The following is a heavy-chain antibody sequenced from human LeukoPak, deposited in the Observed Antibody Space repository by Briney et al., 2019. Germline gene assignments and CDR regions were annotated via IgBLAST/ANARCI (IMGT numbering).Heavy chain of an antibody. Sequence: SETLSLTCTVSGVSISSGGYYWSWIRQHPGKGLEWIGYIYYSGSTYYNPSLKSRVTISVDTSKNQFSLKLSSVTAADTAVYYCARGYRVVPAASGMLNWFDPWGQGTLVTVSS. V-gene: IGHV4-31*03. J-gene: IGHJ5*02. CDR1: GVSISSGGYY. CDR2: IYYSGST. CDR3: ARGYRVVPAASGMLNWFDP. D-gene: IGHD2-2*01.